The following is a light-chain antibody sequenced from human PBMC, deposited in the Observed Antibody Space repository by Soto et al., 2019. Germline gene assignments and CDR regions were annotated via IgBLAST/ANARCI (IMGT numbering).Light chain of an antibody. CDR3: QQYNSYSPLT. Sequence: DIQMTQSPSTLSGSVGDRVTITCRASQTISSWLAWYQQKPGKAPKLLMFDTFSLESGVPSRFSGRRSGTEFTLTISSLQPDDYANYYCQQYNSYSPLTFGGGTKVDIK. J-gene: IGKJ4*01. V-gene: IGKV1-5*01. CDR2: DTF. CDR1: QTISSW.